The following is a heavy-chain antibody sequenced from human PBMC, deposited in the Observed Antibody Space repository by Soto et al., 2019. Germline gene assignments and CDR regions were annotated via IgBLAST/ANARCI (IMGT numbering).Heavy chain of an antibody. V-gene: IGHV4-31*03. J-gene: IGHJ4*02. D-gene: IGHD3-3*01. Sequence: SETLSLTCTVSGGSISSGGYYWSWIRQHPGKGLEWIGYIYYSGSTYYNPSLKSRVTISVDTAKNQFSLKLSSVTAADTAVYYCAREFSPQKRFFELFPTEGERYYFVYWGQGTLVTVSS. CDR2: IYYSGST. CDR1: GGSISSGGYY. CDR3: AREFSPQKRFFELFPTEGERYYFVY.